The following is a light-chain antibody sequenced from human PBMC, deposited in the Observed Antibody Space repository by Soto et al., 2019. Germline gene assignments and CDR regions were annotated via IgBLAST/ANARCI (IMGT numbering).Light chain of an antibody. CDR1: SSDVGGYSF. Sequence: QSALTQPPSASGSPGQSVTISCTGTSSDVGGYSFVSWYQQHPGKVPKLMIYEVSKRPSGVPDRFSGSKSDSTASLTVSGLQADDEADYYCSSYAGGNIVVFGGGTKVTVL. CDR2: EVS. V-gene: IGLV2-8*01. CDR3: SSYAGGNIVV. J-gene: IGLJ2*01.